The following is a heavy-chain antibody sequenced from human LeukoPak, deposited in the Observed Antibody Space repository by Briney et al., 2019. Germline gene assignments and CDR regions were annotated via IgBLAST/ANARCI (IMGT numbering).Heavy chain of an antibody. CDR3: ARGASGGYFEWLSNLYNWFDP. CDR2: IYSDGST. Sequence: GGSLRLSCAASGFTVSSNYMSWVRQAPGKGLEWVSVIYSDGSTYYADCVRGRFTISRDSSKNTLYLKMNSLRGDDTAVYYGARGASGGYFEWLSNLYNWFDPWGQGTLVTVSS. J-gene: IGHJ5*02. CDR1: GFTVSSNY. V-gene: IGHV3-66*01. D-gene: IGHD3-9*01.